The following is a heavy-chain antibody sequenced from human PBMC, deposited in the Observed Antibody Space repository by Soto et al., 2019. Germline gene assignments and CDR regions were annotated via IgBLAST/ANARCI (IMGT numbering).Heavy chain of an antibody. Sequence: SETLSLTCTVSGGSISSSSYYWGWIRQPPGKGLEWIGSIYYSGSTYYNPSLKSRVTISVDTSKNQFSLKLSSVTAADTAVYYCARQVGADAEYFQHWGQGTLVTVSS. D-gene: IGHD1-26*01. CDR3: ARQVGADAEYFQH. CDR1: GGSISSSSYY. J-gene: IGHJ1*01. CDR2: IYYSGST. V-gene: IGHV4-39*01.